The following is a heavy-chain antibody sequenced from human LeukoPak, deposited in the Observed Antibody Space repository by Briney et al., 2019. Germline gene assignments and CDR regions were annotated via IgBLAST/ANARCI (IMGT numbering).Heavy chain of an antibody. CDR1: DGSISGYY. V-gene: IGHV4-59*01. CDR2: IFYSGST. J-gene: IGHJ4*02. D-gene: IGHD6-13*01. Sequence: SETLSLTCTVSDGSISGYYWSWIRQPPGKGLEWIGYIFYSGSTNYNPSLSSRVSISVDTSKNQPSLRLTSVTAADTAVYYCARVPSSSWYGDYWGQGTLVTVSS. CDR3: ARVPSSSWYGDY.